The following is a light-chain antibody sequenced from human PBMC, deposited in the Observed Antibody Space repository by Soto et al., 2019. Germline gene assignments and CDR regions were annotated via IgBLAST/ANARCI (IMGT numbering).Light chain of an antibody. CDR3: QQYDVSPIT. V-gene: IGKV3-20*01. J-gene: IGKJ5*01. CDR2: GAS. CDR1: QSVSSN. Sequence: VVLTQSPGTLSLSPGERATLSFRASQSVSSNLAWYQQKPGQAPRLLIYGASTRATGIPARFSGSGSGTDFTLTITRLEPEDFAVYFCQQYDVSPITFGLGTRLEIK.